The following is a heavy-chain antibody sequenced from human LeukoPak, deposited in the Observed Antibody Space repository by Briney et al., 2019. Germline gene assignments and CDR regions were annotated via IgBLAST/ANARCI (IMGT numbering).Heavy chain of an antibody. J-gene: IGHJ4*02. CDR2: INSDGSST. Sequence: GGSLRLSCAASGFTFSNNRMHWVRQAPGKGLVWVSHINSDGSSTNYADSVKGRFTISRDNAKNTPYLQVDSLRAEDTAVYYCARGGVYGYKWGQGTLVTVSS. CDR3: ARGGVYGYK. D-gene: IGHD5-24*01. V-gene: IGHV3-74*01. CDR1: GFTFSNNR.